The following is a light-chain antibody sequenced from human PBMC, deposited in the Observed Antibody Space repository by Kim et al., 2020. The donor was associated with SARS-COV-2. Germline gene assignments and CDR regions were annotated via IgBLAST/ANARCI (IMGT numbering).Light chain of an antibody. V-gene: IGKV3-15*01. CDR2: GAS. CDR3: QQYYDCPLLT. Sequence: ILMTQSPSSLSASPGERVTLTCRASQSVRNNLAWYQQRPGQAPRLLIYGASTRATDVSARFSGSGSGTEFTLTIRSLQPEDLAVYYYQQYYDCPLLTFGRGTKVDIK. J-gene: IGKJ4*01. CDR1: QSVRNN.